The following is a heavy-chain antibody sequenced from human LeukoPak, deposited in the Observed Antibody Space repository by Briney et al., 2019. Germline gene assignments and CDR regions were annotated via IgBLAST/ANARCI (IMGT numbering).Heavy chain of an antibody. D-gene: IGHD3-10*01. V-gene: IGHV4-34*01. J-gene: IGHJ5*02. CDR3: ARVFVLLRARDRFDP. CDR1: GGSFSGYY. Sequence: SETLSLTCAVYGGSFSGYYWSWIRQPPGKGLEWIGEINHSGSTNYNPSLKSRVTISVDTSKNQFSLKLSSVTAADTAVYYCARVFVLLRARDRFDPWGQGTLVTVS. CDR2: INHSGST.